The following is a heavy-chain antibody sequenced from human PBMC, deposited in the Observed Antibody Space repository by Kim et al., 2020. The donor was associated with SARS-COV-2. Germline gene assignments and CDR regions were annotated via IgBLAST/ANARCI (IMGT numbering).Heavy chain of an antibody. D-gene: IGHD3-3*01. Sequence: VKGRFTISRDNSKNTLYLQMNSLRAEDTAVYYCAKVPTVDFWSGYSSFDYWGQGTLVTVSS. CDR3: AKVPTVDFWSGYSSFDY. V-gene: IGHV3-23*01. J-gene: IGHJ4*02.